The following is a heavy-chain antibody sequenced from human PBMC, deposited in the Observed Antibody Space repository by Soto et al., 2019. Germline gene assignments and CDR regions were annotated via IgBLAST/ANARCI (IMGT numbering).Heavy chain of an antibody. CDR3: ARSHVETFMVVGALDAFDF. CDR2: INHNTNT. J-gene: IGHJ3*01. CDR1: GGSFSDTY. Sequence: PSETLSLTCAVYGGSFSDTYWNWFRQPPGKGLEWIGEINHNTNTIYNPSLTSRVSITLDKSKNHFSLKLSSVTAADTAVYYCARSHVETFMVVGALDAFDFWGQGTMVTVSS. D-gene: IGHD5-18*01. V-gene: IGHV4-34*01.